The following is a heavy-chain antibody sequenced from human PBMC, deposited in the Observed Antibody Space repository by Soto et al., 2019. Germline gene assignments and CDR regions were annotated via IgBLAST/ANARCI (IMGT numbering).Heavy chain of an antibody. Sequence: QVQLQESGPGLVKPSQTLSLTCTVSGGSISSGGYYWSWIRQHPGKGLEWIGYIYYSGSTYYNPSAKCRRTISVATSKTQFALKLSSVPAADTAVYYGARGVEMAAATGRYFDYCGPGTLVTVSS. CDR3: ARGVEMAAATGRYFDY. CDR1: GGSISSGGYY. J-gene: IGHJ4*02. V-gene: IGHV4-31*03. D-gene: IGHD2-21*01. CDR2: IYYSGST.